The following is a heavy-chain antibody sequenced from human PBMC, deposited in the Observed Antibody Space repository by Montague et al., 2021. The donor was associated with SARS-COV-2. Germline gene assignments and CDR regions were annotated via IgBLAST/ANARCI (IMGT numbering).Heavy chain of an antibody. Sequence: SETLSLTCTVSGDSLHRCAYYWVWYRRPPGKELVWVASDYYGTTSNNPSLNSAVILSVNTSTKQFFLVLSSVTAADTAVYFCARLGDMAIIPPVHWGQGTWVTVSS. J-gene: IGHJ4*02. CDR1: GDSLHRCAYY. CDR3: ARLGDMAIIPPVH. V-gene: IGHV4-39*01. CDR2: DYYGTT. D-gene: IGHD3-16*01.